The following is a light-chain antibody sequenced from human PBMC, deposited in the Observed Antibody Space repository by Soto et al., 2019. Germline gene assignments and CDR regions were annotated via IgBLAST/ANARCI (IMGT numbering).Light chain of an antibody. CDR3: QTWATAIQV. J-gene: IGLJ3*02. CDR1: SGHSDYA. Sequence: QPVLTQSPSASASLGASVKLTCTLSSGHSDYAIAWHQQQPEKGPRYLMRLNSDGSHNKEDGIPDRFSGSSSGAERYLTISSLQSEDEADYYCQTWATAIQVFGGGTKLTVL. V-gene: IGLV4-69*01. CDR2: LNSDGSH.